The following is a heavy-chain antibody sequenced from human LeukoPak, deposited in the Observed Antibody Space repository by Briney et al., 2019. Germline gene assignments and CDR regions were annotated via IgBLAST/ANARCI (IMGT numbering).Heavy chain of an antibody. J-gene: IGHJ3*02. CDR1: GGSFSGYY. V-gene: IGHV4-34*01. Sequence: SETLSLTCAVYGGSFSGYYWSWIRQPPGKGLEWIGEINHSGSTNYNPSLKSRVTISVDTSKNQFSLKPSSVTAADTAVYYCARFLRGATNALEIWGQGTMVTVSS. D-gene: IGHD1-26*01. CDR3: ARFLRGATNALEI. CDR2: INHSGST.